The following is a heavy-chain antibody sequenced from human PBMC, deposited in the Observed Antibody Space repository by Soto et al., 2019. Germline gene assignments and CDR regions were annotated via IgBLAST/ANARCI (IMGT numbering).Heavy chain of an antibody. CDR3: AKHLSRSDLLDN. V-gene: IGHV3-23*01. J-gene: IGHJ4*02. D-gene: IGHD1-26*01. CDR1: GFTFSTYA. Sequence: GGSLRLSCAASGFTFSTYAMSWVRQAPGKGPEWVSAISGSGGTTYYADSVKGRFTLSRDNSKDTLYLQMNSLRAEDTALYFCAKHLSRSDLLDNCGQGTQVTVSS. CDR2: ISGSGGTT.